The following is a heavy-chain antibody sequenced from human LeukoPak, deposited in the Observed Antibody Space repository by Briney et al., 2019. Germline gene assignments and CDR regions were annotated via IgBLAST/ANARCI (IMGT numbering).Heavy chain of an antibody. CDR3: ARDCGGSYGSHYFDD. D-gene: IGHD1-26*01. CDR2: IYYSGST. CDR1: GGSISSYY. J-gene: IGHJ4*02. V-gene: IGHV4-59*12. Sequence: SETLSLTCTVSGGSISSYYWSWIRQPPGKGLEWIGYIYYSGSTNYNPSLKSRVTISVDTSKNQFSLQLNPVTPEDTAVYYCARDCGGSYGSHYFDDWGQGTLVTVPS.